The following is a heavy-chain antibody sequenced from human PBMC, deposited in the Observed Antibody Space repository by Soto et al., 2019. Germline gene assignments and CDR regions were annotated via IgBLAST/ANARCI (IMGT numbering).Heavy chain of an antibody. CDR1: GYIFTKYG. Sequence: QVQVVQSGPELKKPGASVKVSCKAQGYIFTKYGIGWVRQAPGHGLEWMGLINVYNGDRKVAQKFQDRVSMTTDTATDTAYMELNSLRCGDTAVYYCARLQLGGDRMLNWFDPWGLGTLVTVSS. J-gene: IGHJ5*02. V-gene: IGHV1-18*01. CDR3: ARLQLGGDRMLNWFDP. CDR2: INVYNGDR. D-gene: IGHD2-21*02.